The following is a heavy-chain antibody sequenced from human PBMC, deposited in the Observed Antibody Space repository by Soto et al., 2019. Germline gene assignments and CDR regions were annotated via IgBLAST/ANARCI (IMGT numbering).Heavy chain of an antibody. CDR2: VYHTGRT. Sequence: SETLSLTCTVSGGSFKSGSYSWSWIRQPPGKGLEWIGYVYHTGRTSYNPSLKSRVSISMDTSKNQFSLNLDSVTAADTAVYFCARDFAYFDYWGQGTLVTVSS. CDR1: GGSFKSGSYS. V-gene: IGHV4-61*01. D-gene: IGHD3-3*01. J-gene: IGHJ4*02. CDR3: ARDFAYFDY.